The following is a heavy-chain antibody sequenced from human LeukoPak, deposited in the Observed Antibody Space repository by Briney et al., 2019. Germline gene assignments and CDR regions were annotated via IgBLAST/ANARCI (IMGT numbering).Heavy chain of an antibody. CDR1: GFTFSSYS. V-gene: IGHV3-21*01. CDR3: AGDLLNSVDYYYDSSGYYG. CDR2: ISSSSSYI. Sequence: GGSLRLSCAASGFTFSSYSMNWVRQAPGKGLEWVSSISSSSSYIYYADSVKGRFTISRDNAKNSLYLQMNSLRAEDTAVYYCAGDLLNSVDYYYDSSGYYGWGQGTLVTVSS. J-gene: IGHJ4*02. D-gene: IGHD3-22*01.